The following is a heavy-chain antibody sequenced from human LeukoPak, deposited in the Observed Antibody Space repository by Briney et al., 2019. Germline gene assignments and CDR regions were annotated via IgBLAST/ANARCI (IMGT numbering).Heavy chain of an antibody. J-gene: IGHJ4*02. D-gene: IGHD2-15*01. CDR3: ATSGSLDH. Sequence: GGSLRLSCAAPGFTFRVSTMYGVPQAPGKGLVWVSRIKSDGSSTSYADSVKGRFTISRDNAKNTVYLQMNSLRAEDTAVYYCATSGSLDHGGRGTLVTVSS. CDR1: GFTFRVST. V-gene: IGHV3-74*01. CDR2: IKSDGSST.